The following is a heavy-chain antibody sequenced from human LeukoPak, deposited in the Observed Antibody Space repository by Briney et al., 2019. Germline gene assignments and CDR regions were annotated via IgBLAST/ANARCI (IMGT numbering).Heavy chain of an antibody. CDR1: GYSISSGYY. Sequence: SETLSLTCTVSGYSISSGYYWGWIRQPPGKGLEWIGSIYHSGSTYYNPSLKSRVTISVDTSKNQFSLKLSSVTAADTAVYYCARGPMEYGVTLDYWGQGTLVTVSS. D-gene: IGHD4-17*01. CDR2: IYHSGST. CDR3: ARGPMEYGVTLDY. J-gene: IGHJ4*02. V-gene: IGHV4-38-2*02.